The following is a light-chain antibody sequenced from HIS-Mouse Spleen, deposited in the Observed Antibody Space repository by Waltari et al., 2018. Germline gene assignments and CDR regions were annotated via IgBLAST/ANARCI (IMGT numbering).Light chain of an antibody. Sequence: DIVMTQSPDSLAVSLGERATINCKSSQSVLYSSNNKNYLAWYQQKSGQPPKLLIYWASTRESGVPDRCIGSGSGTDFTLTISSLQAEDVAVYYCQQYYSTPYTFGQGTKLEIK. CDR3: QQYYSTPYT. V-gene: IGKV4-1*01. CDR1: QSVLYSSNNKNY. CDR2: WAS. J-gene: IGKJ2*01.